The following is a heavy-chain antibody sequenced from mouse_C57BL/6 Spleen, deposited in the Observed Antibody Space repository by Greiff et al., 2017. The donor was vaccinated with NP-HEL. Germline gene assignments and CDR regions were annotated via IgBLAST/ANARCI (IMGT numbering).Heavy chain of an antibody. J-gene: IGHJ3*01. V-gene: IGHV5-4*01. D-gene: IGHD4-1*01. Sequence: EVQGVESGGGLVKPGGSLKLSCAASGFTFSSYAMSWVRQTPEKRLEWVATISDGGSYTYYPDNVKGRFTISRDNAKNNLYLQMSHLKSEDTAMYYCARERTGTQFAYWGQGTLVTVSA. CDR1: GFTFSSYA. CDR3: ARERTGTQFAY. CDR2: ISDGGSYT.